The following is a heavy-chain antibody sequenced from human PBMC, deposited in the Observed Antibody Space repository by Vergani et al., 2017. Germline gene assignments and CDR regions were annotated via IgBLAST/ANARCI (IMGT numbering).Heavy chain of an antibody. CDR1: GFTFSSYA. J-gene: IGHJ6*02. Sequence: EVQLLESGGGLVQPGGSLRLSCAASGFTFSSYAMSWVRQAPGKGLEWVSAISGSGGRTYSADSVKGRFTISRDNSKNTLYLQMNSLRAEDTAVYYCARDRYCSGGSCYSDYYYGMDVWGQGTTVTVSS. V-gene: IGHV3-23*01. CDR3: ARDRYCSGGSCYSDYYYGMDV. D-gene: IGHD2-15*01. CDR2: ISGSGGRT.